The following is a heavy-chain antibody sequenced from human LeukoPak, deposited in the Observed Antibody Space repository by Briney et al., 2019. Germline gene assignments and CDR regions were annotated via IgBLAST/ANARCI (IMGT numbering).Heavy chain of an antibody. CDR3: ARDFRYSGYDGGDY. CDR2: ISSSSSYI. J-gene: IGHJ4*02. CDR1: GFTFSSYI. D-gene: IGHD5-12*01. Sequence: GGSLRLSCAASGFTFSSYIMNWVRQAPGKGLEWVSSISSSSSYIYYADSVKGRFTISRDNAKNSLYLQMNSLRAEDTAVYYCARDFRYSGYDGGDYWGQGTLVTVSS. V-gene: IGHV3-21*01.